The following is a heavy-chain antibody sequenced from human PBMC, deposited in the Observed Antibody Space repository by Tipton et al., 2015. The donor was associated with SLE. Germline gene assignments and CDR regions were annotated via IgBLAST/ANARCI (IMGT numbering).Heavy chain of an antibody. CDR3: AKDVAAAGTPGP. D-gene: IGHD6-13*01. CDR2: IRYDGSNK. J-gene: IGHJ5*02. Sequence: SLRLSCAASGFTFSSYGMHWVRQAPGKGLEWVAFIRYDGSNKYYADSVKGRFTISRDNSKNTLYLQMNSLRAEDTAVYYCAKDVAAAGTPGPWGQGTLVTVSS. CDR1: GFTFSSYG. V-gene: IGHV3-30*02.